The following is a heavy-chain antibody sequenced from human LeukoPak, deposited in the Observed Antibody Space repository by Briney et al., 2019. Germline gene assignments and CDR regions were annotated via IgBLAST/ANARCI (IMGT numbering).Heavy chain of an antibody. CDR2: IKYDGSKL. CDR1: GFRFRVYW. V-gene: IGHV3-7*01. CDR3: VRDGDSLDF. Sequence: GGSLRLSCAASGFRFRVYWMSWVRQAPGKGLEWVADIKYDGSKLYSVDSVKGRFTISRDKAKASLFLQMNSLRAEDSGVYFCVRDGDSLDFWGQGTLVTV. D-gene: IGHD2-21*02. J-gene: IGHJ4*02.